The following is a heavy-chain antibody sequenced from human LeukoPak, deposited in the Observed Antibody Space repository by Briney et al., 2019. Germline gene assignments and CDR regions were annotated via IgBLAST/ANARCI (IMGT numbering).Heavy chain of an antibody. D-gene: IGHD6-13*01. CDR3: ASSSSWYGGWYFDY. CDR1: GGSMSYYY. Sequence: SETLSLTCTVSGGSMSYYYWSWIRQPPGKGLQWIGYIYYSGSTNYSPSLRSRVSMSVETSKNQFSLKLSAVTAADTAVYYCASSSSWYGGWYFDYWGQGTLVTVSS. CDR2: IYYSGST. V-gene: IGHV4-59*01. J-gene: IGHJ4*02.